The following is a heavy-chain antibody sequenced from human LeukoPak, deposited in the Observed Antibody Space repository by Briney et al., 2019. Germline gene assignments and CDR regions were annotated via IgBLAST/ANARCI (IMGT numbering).Heavy chain of an antibody. V-gene: IGHV6-1*01. J-gene: IGHJ4*02. CDR3: AREQTGDQNFDY. D-gene: IGHD7-27*01. CDR2: TYYRSKWYN. CDR1: GDSVSSNTAA. Sequence: SQTLSLPCAISGDSVSSNTAAWNWIRQSPSRGLEWLGRTYYRSKWYNNYAVSVKSRISINPDTSKNQFSLQLKSVTPEDTAVYYCAREQTGDQNFDYWGQGTLVTVSS.